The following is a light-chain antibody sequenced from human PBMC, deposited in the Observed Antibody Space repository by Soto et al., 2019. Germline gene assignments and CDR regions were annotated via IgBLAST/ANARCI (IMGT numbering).Light chain of an antibody. J-gene: IGKJ1*01. Sequence: DIQMTQSPSTLSASGGDRVTITCRASQSIRNWLAWYQQKPGQAPKLLIYKASTLHSGVPSRFSGSGSGTEFTVAISSLQPDDSATSYCQQYNDNWTFGQGTKVE. CDR2: KAS. CDR1: QSIRNW. V-gene: IGKV1-5*03. CDR3: QQYNDNWT.